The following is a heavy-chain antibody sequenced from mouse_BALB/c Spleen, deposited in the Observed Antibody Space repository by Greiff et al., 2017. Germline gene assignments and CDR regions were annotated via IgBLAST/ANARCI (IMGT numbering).Heavy chain of an antibody. CDR3: TRSNWDAWFAY. Sequence: QVQLKQSGAELVRPGASVTLSCKASGYTFTDYEMHWVKQTPVHGLEWIGAIDPETGGTAYNQKFKGKATLTADKSSSTAYMELRSLTSEDSAVYYCTRSNWDAWFAYWGQGTLVTVSA. D-gene: IGHD4-1*01. CDR2: IDPETGGT. V-gene: IGHV1-15*01. J-gene: IGHJ3*01. CDR1: GYTFTDYE.